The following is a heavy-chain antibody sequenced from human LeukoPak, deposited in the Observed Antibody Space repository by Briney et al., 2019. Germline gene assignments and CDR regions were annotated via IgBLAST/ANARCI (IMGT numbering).Heavy chain of an antibody. D-gene: IGHD2-2*01. Sequence: GASVKVSRKASGYTFTGYYMHWVRQAPGQGLEWMGWINPNSDGTNYAQKFQGRVTMTRDTSISTAYMELSRLRSDDTAVYYCARGRLRGSSTSCYPFWGQGTLVTVSS. V-gene: IGHV1-2*02. CDR3: ARGRLRGSSTSCYPF. CDR1: GYTFTGYY. CDR2: INPNSDGT. J-gene: IGHJ4*02.